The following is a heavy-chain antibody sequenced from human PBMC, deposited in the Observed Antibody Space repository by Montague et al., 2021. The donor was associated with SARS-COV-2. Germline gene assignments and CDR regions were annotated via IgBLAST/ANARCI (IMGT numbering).Heavy chain of an antibody. D-gene: IGHD6-13*01. CDR1: GFTFSSYS. CDR3: ARDDFRIAAAVFDY. J-gene: IGHJ4*02. Sequence: SLRLSCAASGFTFSSYSMNWVRQAPGKGLEWVSSISSSSSYIYYADSVKGRFTISRDNAKNSLYLQMNSLRAEDTAVYYCARDDFRIAAAVFDYCGQGTLVTVSS. CDR2: ISSSSSYI. V-gene: IGHV3-21*01.